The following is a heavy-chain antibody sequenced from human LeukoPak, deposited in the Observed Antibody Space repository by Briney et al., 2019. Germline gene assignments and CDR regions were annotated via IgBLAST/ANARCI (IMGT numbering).Heavy chain of an antibody. V-gene: IGHV4-39*07. CDR1: GGSISSSSYY. CDR2: IYYSGST. J-gene: IGHJ4*02. Sequence: SETLSLTCTVSGGSISSSSYYWGWIRQPPGKGLEWIGSIYYSGSTYYNPSLKSRVTISVDTSKNQFSLKLSSVTAADTAVYYCARASCTPRDCYYYFDYWGQGTLVTVSS. CDR3: ARASCTPRDCYYYFDY. D-gene: IGHD2-21*02.